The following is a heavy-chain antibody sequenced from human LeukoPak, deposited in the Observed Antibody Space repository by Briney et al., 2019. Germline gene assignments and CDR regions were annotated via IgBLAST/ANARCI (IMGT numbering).Heavy chain of an antibody. CDR3: ARVTTDYFDY. D-gene: IGHD4-17*01. V-gene: IGHV4-38-2*01. J-gene: IGHJ4*02. CDR1: GYSLSSGCY. Sequence: SETLSLTCAVSGYSLSSGCYWGWIRQPPGKGREWIGSIYHSGSTYYNPSLKSRVTISVDTSKNQFSLKLSSVTAADTAVYYCARVTTDYFDYWGQGTLVTVSS. CDR2: IYHSGST.